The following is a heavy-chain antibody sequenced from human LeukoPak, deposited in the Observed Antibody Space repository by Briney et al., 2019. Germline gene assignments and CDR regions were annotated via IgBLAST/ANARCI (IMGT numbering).Heavy chain of an antibody. CDR2: ISYDGSNK. D-gene: IGHD2-2*01. J-gene: IGHJ4*02. CDR1: GFTFNNYA. V-gene: IGHV3-30-3*01. Sequence: GGSLRLSCAASGFTFNNYAMHWVRQAPGKGLEWVTIISYDGSNKHYADSVKGRFTVSRDNSKNTLYLQMDSLRAEDTAVYYCARSCSSTNCYPIQLWNFDFWGQGTLVTVSS. CDR3: ARSCSSTNCYPIQLWNFDF.